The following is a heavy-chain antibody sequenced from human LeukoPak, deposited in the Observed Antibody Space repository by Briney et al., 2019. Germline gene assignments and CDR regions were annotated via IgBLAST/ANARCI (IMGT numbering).Heavy chain of an antibody. CDR3: ARTYDFGRGPPGDAFDN. V-gene: IGHV3-11*06. D-gene: IGHD3-3*01. Sequence: MPGGSLRLSCAASGFSFSDYYMGWVRRAPGKGLEWVSYIDARSGIAYYADSVQGRFTISRDDAKDSVFLQMNSLRVDDTAVYYCARTYDFGRGPPGDAFDNWGQGTLVTVPS. J-gene: IGHJ3*02. CDR1: GFSFSDYY. CDR2: IDARSGIA.